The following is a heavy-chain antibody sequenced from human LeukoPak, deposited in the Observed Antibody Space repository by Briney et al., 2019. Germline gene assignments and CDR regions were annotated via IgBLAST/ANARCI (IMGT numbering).Heavy chain of an antibody. J-gene: IGHJ4*02. V-gene: IGHV3-30*04. CDR2: ISYDGSNK. D-gene: IGHD3-22*01. Sequence: GGSLRLSCTASEFTFISYAVHWVRQAPGKGLEWVALISYDGSNKYYADSVKGRFTISRDNSKNTLYLQMNSLRAEDTAVYYCAKDRYDSSGYYRWGYFDYWGQGTLVTVSS. CDR1: EFTFISYA. CDR3: AKDRYDSSGYYRWGYFDY.